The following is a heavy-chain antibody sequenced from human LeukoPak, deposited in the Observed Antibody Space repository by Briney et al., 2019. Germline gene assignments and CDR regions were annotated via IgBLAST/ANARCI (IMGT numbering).Heavy chain of an antibody. V-gene: IGHV1-2*02. CDR2: IDPSSGNT. Sequence: ASVKVSCKTSGCSFTGYYIHWVRQVPGQGLEWVGWIDPSSGNTKYGQKFQGSVTMTTDTSITAAFMELSSLGSGDTAVYYCARGVVIIPAAVPPYFDFWGQGSLVTVSS. CDR3: ARGVVIIPAAVPPYFDF. CDR1: GCSFTGYY. D-gene: IGHD2-2*01. J-gene: IGHJ4*02.